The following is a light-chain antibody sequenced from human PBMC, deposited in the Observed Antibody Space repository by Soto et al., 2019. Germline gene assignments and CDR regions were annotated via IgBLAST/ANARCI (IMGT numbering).Light chain of an antibody. CDR2: AAS. CDR3: QQTYSNLWT. V-gene: IGKV1-39*01. J-gene: IGKJ1*01. CDR1: QTVSRY. Sequence: DRQLTQSPSSLSASVGDTVTITCRASQTVSRYLNWYQQKSGTAPKLLIYAASTLHTGVPSRFSGRGSGTDFTLTINNLQREDFADYFCQQTYSNLWTFGQGTKVDIK.